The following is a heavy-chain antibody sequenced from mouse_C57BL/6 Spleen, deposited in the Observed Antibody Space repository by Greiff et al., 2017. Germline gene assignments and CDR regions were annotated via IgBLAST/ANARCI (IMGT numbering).Heavy chain of an antibody. CDR2: IYPGSGNT. D-gene: IGHD1-1*01. CDR1: GYTFTDYY. J-gene: IGHJ3*01. Sequence: QVQLQQSGAELVRPGASVKLSCKASGYTFTDYYINWVKQRPGQGLEWIARIYPGSGNTYYNEKFKGKATLTAEKSSSTAYMQLSSLTSEDSAVYFCARSELLRWGQGTLVTVSA. V-gene: IGHV1-76*01. CDR3: ARSELLR.